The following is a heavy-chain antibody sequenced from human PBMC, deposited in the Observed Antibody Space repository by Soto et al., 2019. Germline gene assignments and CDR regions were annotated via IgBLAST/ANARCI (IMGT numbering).Heavy chain of an antibody. D-gene: IGHD4-4*01. CDR1: GFSFRDRW. J-gene: IGHJ4*02. CDR2: IRPDGSKQ. Sequence: PGGSLRLSCVASGFSFRDRWMSWVRQAPGKGLEWVASIRPDGSKQFYVDSMKGRFTISRDNAKKSLFLQMNSLRAEDAAVYYCADPTDLDYWGQGTLVTVSS. CDR3: ADPTDLDY. V-gene: IGHV3-7*01.